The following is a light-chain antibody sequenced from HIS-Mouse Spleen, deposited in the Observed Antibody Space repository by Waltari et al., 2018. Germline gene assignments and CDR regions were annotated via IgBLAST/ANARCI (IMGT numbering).Light chain of an antibody. CDR2: SNN. CDR3: AAWDDSLNGWV. J-gene: IGLJ3*02. V-gene: IGLV1-44*01. CDR1: TPNIGSNT. Sequence: QSVLTQPPSASGTPGQRVTIPCSGSTPNIGSNTVNWYQQLPGTAPKLLSYSNNQRTSGVPDRFSGSKSGTSASLAISGLQSEDEADYYCAAWDDSLNGWVFGGGTKLTVL.